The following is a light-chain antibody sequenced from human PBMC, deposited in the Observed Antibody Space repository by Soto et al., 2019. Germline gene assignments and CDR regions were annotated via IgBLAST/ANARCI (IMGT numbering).Light chain of an antibody. CDR3: QQLHNYPLT. V-gene: IGKV1-9*01. CDR2: TAS. CDR1: QGISSA. Sequence: IQLTQSPSSLSASVGDRVTITCRASQGISSALAWYQQKPGIAPKLLIYTASTLQSGVPSRFSGSGSGTDFTLTISSLQPEDFATYYCQQLHNYPLTFGGGTKVDNK. J-gene: IGKJ4*01.